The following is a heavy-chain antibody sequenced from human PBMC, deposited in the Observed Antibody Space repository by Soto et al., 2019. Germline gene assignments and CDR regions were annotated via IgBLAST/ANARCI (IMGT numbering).Heavy chain of an antibody. J-gene: IGHJ4*02. D-gene: IGHD3-16*02. CDR3: AGYGDMGITFGGDINY. CDR2: IWYDGSNK. V-gene: IGHV3-33*01. Sequence: GGSLRLSCAASGFTFSSYGMHWVRQAPGKGLEWVAVIWYDGSNKYYADYVKGRFTISRDNSKNTLYLQMNSLRAEDTAVYYCAGYGDMGITFGGDINYWGQGTLVTVSS. CDR1: GFTFSSYG.